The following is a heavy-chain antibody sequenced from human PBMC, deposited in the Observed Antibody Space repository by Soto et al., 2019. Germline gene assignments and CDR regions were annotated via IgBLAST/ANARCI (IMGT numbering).Heavy chain of an antibody. V-gene: IGHV3-33*08. CDR1: GFTFSSYG. CDR3: ARDLTPFYLITMIVPGAPPGGY. J-gene: IGHJ4*02. CDR2: IWYDGSNK. Sequence: VQLLESGGGLVQPGGSLRLSCAASGFTFSSYGMHWVRQAPGKGLEWVAVIWYDGSNKYYADSVKGRFTISRDNSKNTLYLQMNSLRAEDTAVYYCARDLTPFYLITMIVPGAPPGGYWGQGTLVTVSS. D-gene: IGHD3-22*01.